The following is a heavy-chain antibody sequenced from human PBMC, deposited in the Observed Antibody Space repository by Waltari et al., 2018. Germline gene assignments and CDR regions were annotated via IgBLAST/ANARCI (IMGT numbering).Heavy chain of an antibody. J-gene: IGHJ4*02. CDR3: AKPQDRGSSWLDY. V-gene: IGHV3-23*01. CDR1: GFTFSSYA. D-gene: IGHD6-13*01. Sequence: EVQLLESGGGLVQPGGSLRLSCAASGFTFSSYAMSWVRQAPGKGLEWVSAISGSGGSKYYADAVKGRFTSARDNAKNTLYLQMNSLRAEDTAVYYCAKPQDRGSSWLDYWGQGTLVTVSS. CDR2: ISGSGGSK.